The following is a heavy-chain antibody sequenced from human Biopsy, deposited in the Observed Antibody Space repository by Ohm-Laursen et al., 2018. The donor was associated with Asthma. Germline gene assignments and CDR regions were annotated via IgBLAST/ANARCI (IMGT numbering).Heavy chain of an antibody. D-gene: IGHD3-9*01. CDR3: ARTYYDFLTGQVNDAFAL. CDR2: INAANGNT. CDR1: GYTFINYA. Sequence: GASVKVSCNASGYTFINYAIHWVRQAPGHSLEWMGWINAANGNTKYSQKFQGRLTISRDTSASTAYMDLSSLRSEDTAMYYCARTYYDFLTGQVNDAFALWGQGTMVTVSS. J-gene: IGHJ3*01. V-gene: IGHV1-3*01.